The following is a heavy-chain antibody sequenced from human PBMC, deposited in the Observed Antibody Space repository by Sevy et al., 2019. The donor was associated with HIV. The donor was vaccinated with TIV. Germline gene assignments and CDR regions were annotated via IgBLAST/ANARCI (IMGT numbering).Heavy chain of an antibody. Sequence: SETLSLTCTVSGGSICIGDYYWSWIRQPPGKGLEWIGYVYHSRATHYNPSLRSPVTMSRDTSKNQFSLKLSSVTAADTAVYYCARGQGDGDRSTPPSDYWGLGTLVTVSS. CDR1: GGSICIGDYY. CDR3: ARGQGDGDRSTPPSDY. J-gene: IGHJ4*02. V-gene: IGHV4-30-4*01. D-gene: IGHD4-17*01. CDR2: VYHSRAT.